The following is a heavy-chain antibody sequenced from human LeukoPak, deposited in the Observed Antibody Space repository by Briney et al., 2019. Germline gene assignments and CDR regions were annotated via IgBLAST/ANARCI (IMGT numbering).Heavy chain of an antibody. V-gene: IGHV3-30*18. CDR1: GFTFSAYV. CDR2: ISYDGSNK. Sequence: PGGSLRLSCAASGFTFSAYVMHWVRQAPGKGLEWVAVISYDGSNKYYVDSVKGRFTISRDNSKNTLYLQMNSLGAEDTAVYYCAKDRWYCSGGSCAYFDSWGQGTLVTVSS. J-gene: IGHJ4*02. D-gene: IGHD2-15*01. CDR3: AKDRWYCSGGSCAYFDS.